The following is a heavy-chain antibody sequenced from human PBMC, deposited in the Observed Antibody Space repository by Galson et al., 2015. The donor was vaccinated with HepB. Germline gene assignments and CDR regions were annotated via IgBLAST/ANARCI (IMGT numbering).Heavy chain of an antibody. CDR3: ARGGMATRGGPTFDY. Sequence: SVKVSCKASGYTFTTYGINWLRQAPGQGLEWMGRISTYNGNTNYAQKFQGRVTVTTDTSTNTAYMDLRSLRSDDGAIYYCARGGMATRGGPTFDYWGQGTLVTVSS. CDR1: GYTFTTYG. J-gene: IGHJ4*02. V-gene: IGHV1-18*01. D-gene: IGHD3-16*01. CDR2: ISTYNGNT.